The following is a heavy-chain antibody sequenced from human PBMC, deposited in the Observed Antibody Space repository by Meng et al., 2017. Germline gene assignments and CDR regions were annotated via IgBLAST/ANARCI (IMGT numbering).Heavy chain of an antibody. J-gene: IGHJ4*02. Sequence: SGSTLVKPTQTLTLTCTFSVFSLSTSGVGVGWIRQPPGKALEWLALMYWNDDKRYSPSLKSRLTITKDTSKNQVVLTMTNMDPVDTATYYCARAKKDQYQLLGGAYYFDYWGQGTLVTVSS. CDR3: ARAKKDQYQLLGGAYYFDY. CDR1: VFSLSTSGVG. V-gene: IGHV2-5*01. CDR2: MYWNDDK. D-gene: IGHD2-2*01.